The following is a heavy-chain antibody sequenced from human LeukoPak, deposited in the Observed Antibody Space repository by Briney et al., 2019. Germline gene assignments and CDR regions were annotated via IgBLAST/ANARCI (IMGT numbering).Heavy chain of an antibody. CDR1: GFTFSSYG. V-gene: IGHV3-30*02. D-gene: IGHD1-26*01. Sequence: PGGSLRLSCAASGFTFSSYGMHWVRQAPGKGLEWVAFIRYDGSNKYYADSVKGRFTISRDNSKNTLYLQMNSLRAEDTAVYYCAKDRGVGSYSGSYSDYWGQGTLVTVSS. CDR3: AKDRGVGSYSGSYSDY. CDR2: IRYDGSNK. J-gene: IGHJ4*02.